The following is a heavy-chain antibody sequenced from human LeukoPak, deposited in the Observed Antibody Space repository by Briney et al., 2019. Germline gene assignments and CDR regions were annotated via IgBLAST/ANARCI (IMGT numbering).Heavy chain of an antibody. D-gene: IGHD3-22*01. Sequence: PSETLSLTCTVSGGSISSSSYYWGWIRQPPGKGLEWIGSIYYSGSTYYNPSLKSRVTISVDTSKNQFSLKLSSVTAADTAVYYCARHVMYDSSGLGHHYLDVWGKGTTVTVSS. J-gene: IGHJ6*03. CDR3: ARHVMYDSSGLGHHYLDV. V-gene: IGHV4-39*07. CDR1: GGSISSSSYY. CDR2: IYYSGST.